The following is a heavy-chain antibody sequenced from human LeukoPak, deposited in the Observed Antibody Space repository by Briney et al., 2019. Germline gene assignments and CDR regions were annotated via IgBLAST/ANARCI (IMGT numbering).Heavy chain of an antibody. CDR3: ARDLYSYGTYYFDY. CDR1: GFTSSSYS. D-gene: IGHD5-18*01. V-gene: IGHV3-21*01. J-gene: IGHJ4*02. Sequence: GGSLRLSCAASGFTSSSYSMNWVRQAPGKGLEWVSSISSSSSYIYYADSVKGRFTISRDNAKNSLYLQMNSLRAEDTAVYYCARDLYSYGTYYFDYWGQGTLVTVSS. CDR2: ISSSSSYI.